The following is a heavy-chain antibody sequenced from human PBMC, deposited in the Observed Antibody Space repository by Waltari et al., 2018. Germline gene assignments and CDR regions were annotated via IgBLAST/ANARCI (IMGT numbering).Heavy chain of an antibody. Sequence: QVQLVQSGTEVKRPGASVKVSCKASGYTFTNYYIHWVRQAPGQGLKWMVLISPTGGITNYPQKFQCRVTMTRDTSTSSVYMDLSNLDSEDTALYYCARGPGSDFDYYFDHWGQGTLVTVSS. CDR3: ARGPGSDFDYYFDH. V-gene: IGHV1-46*01. CDR1: GYTFTNYY. CDR2: ISPTGGIT. J-gene: IGHJ4*02. D-gene: IGHD1-26*01.